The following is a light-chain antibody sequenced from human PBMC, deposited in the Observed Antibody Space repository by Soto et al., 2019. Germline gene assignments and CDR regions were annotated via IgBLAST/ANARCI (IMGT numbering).Light chain of an antibody. Sequence: QSLLTQPPSVSVAPGQRVSISCTGGASNIGAKYDVHWYQQLPGTAPKLLIYGTSNRPSGVPDRFSGSKSGTSASLAITGLQAEDEAHYFCQSYDFTLGAFWVFGGWTKVTV. J-gene: IGLJ3*02. V-gene: IGLV1-40*01. CDR3: QSYDFTLGAFWV. CDR2: GTS. CDR1: ASNIGAKYD.